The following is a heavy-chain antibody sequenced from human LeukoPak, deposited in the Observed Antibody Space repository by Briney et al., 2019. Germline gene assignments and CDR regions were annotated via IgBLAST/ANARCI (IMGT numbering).Heavy chain of an antibody. V-gene: IGHV3-11*01. CDR2: ISSSGSTI. D-gene: IGHD3-22*01. J-gene: IGHJ3*02. CDR1: GFTFSDYY. CDR3: ARARGYYDSSGYYDAFDI. Sequence: GGSLRLSCAASGFTFSDYYMSWIRQAPGKGLEWVSYISSSGSTIYYADSVKGRFTISRDNAKNSLYLQMNSLRAEDTALYYCARARGYYDSSGYYDAFDIWGQGTMVTVSS.